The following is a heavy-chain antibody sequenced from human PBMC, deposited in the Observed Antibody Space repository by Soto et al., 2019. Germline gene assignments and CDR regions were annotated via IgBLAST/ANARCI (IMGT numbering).Heavy chain of an antibody. V-gene: IGHV2-5*01. J-gene: IGHJ2*01. CDR1: GFSLTTNGVG. CDR2: IFWNDDK. Sequence: QITLKESGPTLVKPTQTLTLTCTFSGFSLTTNGVGVGWIRQPPGKALEWVALIFWNDDKRYSPSLKNRLTITRDTSKNQVVLTMTNMDPADTATYYCAHSLSSSDYVSWYFDLWGRGTLVTVSS. CDR3: AHSLSSSDYVSWYFDL. D-gene: IGHD4-17*01.